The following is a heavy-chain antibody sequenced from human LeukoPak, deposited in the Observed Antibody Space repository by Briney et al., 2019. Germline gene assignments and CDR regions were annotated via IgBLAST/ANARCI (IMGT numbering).Heavy chain of an antibody. CDR2: ISGSGGST. CDR1: GFTFSSYA. D-gene: IGHD3-22*01. J-gene: IGHJ4*02. V-gene: IGHV3-23*01. CDR3: ARGGYYDSSRPDGYFDY. Sequence: GGSLRLSCAASGFTFSSYAMSWVRQAPGKGLEWVSAISGSGGSTYYADSVKGRSTISRDNSKNTLYLQMNSLRAEDTAVYYCARGGYYDSSRPDGYFDYWGQGTLVTVSS.